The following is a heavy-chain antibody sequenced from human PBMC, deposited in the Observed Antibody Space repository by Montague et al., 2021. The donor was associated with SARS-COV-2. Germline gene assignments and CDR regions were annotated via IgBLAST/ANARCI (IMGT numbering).Heavy chain of an antibody. V-gene: IGHV3-11*05. CDR3: ARGISLFDP. J-gene: IGHJ5*02. CDR1: GFIFSDYN. CDR2: INGASSRT. Sequence: SVRLSCAASGFIFSDYNLTWIRQTPGKGLEWISYINGASSRTNYSDSVKGRFTISRDNAKNSLFLQMNSLRVEDTAVYYCARGISLFDPWGQGTLVTVSS.